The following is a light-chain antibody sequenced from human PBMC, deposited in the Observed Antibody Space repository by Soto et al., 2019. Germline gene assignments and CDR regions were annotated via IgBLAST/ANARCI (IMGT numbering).Light chain of an antibody. V-gene: IGLV2-14*01. J-gene: IGLJ1*01. Sequence: LTQPASVSGSPGQSVTSSGTGTTSDVGGYNFVSWYQKSPGKAPKLLIYEVTDRPSGVSNRFSGSKSGNTAYLTISGLQTEDEAYYYCSSYSSSDTRVFGTGTQVTVL. CDR3: SSYSSSDTRV. CDR1: TSDVGGYNF. CDR2: EVT.